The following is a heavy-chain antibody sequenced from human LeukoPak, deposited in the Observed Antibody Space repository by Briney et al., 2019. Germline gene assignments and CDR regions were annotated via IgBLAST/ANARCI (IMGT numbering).Heavy chain of an antibody. V-gene: IGHV4-30-2*01. CDR1: GGSITSGGYY. J-gene: IGHJ4*02. CDR3: ARDGDYYYDSSGYFLDY. CDR2: IYHSGNVYESANT. Sequence: SETLTLTCTVSGGSITSGGYYWSWIRQPPGKGLEWIAYIYHSGNVYESANTFYNPSLKSRVHISIDRSKNQFSLNLDSVTAADTAVYYCARDGDYYYDSSGYFLDYWGQGTLVTVSS. D-gene: IGHD3-22*01.